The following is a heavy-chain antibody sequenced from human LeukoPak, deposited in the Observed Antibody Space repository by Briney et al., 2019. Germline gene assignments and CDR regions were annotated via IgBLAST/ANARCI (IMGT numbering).Heavy chain of an antibody. Sequence: GGSLRLSCAASGFTVSSNYMSWVRQAPGKGLEWVSIIYSGGSTFYADSVKGRFTISRDNSKNTLYLQMNSLRAEDTAVYYCAKDRADYGDYGDLYFDYWGQGTLVTVSS. CDR1: GFTVSSNY. CDR3: AKDRADYGDYGDLYFDY. CDR2: IYSGGST. D-gene: IGHD4-17*01. J-gene: IGHJ4*02. V-gene: IGHV3-53*01.